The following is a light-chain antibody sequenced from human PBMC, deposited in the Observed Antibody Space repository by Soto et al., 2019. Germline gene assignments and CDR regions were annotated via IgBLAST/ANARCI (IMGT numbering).Light chain of an antibody. CDR2: GAS. CDR1: QGVSSN. Sequence: EMVMTQSRATLSVSPGERATLSCRASQGVSSNLAWYQQKPGQAPRLLIYGASTRATGIPARFSGSGSGTEVTLTISSLQSEDFAVYYCQQYNNWPLTFGGGTKVEIK. V-gene: IGKV3-15*01. J-gene: IGKJ4*01. CDR3: QQYNNWPLT.